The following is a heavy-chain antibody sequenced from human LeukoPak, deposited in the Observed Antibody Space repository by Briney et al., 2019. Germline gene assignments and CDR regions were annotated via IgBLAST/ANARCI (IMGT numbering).Heavy chain of an antibody. CDR1: GVTFSSCG. D-gene: IGHD6-19*01. J-gene: IGHJ4*02. V-gene: IGHV3-30*18. CDR3: AKDWGRIAVAGTDY. CDR2: RSYDGSNK. Sequence: PGGSLRLSCAASGVTFSSCGKHWVRQAPGPGLEWVAVRSYDGSNKYYADSVKGRFTISRDNSKNTLYLQMNSLRAEDTAVYYCAKDWGRIAVAGTDYWGQGTLVTVSS.